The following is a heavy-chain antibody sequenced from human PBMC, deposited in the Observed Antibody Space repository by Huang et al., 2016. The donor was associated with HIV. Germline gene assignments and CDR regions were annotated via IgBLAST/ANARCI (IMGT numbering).Heavy chain of an antibody. J-gene: IGHJ4*02. Sequence: VQLVESGGGVVQPGRSLRLACAASGFSFSTYGLPWGRQAPGKGLEWVAVISYDGSNKYYAHSVKGRFTISRDTSENKVYLQMNSLRHEDTAVYYCAKDGADEEWDIDYWGQGTLVTVSS. D-gene: IGHD1-26*01. CDR2: ISYDGSNK. CDR3: AKDGADEEWDIDY. CDR1: GFSFSTYG. V-gene: IGHV3-30*18.